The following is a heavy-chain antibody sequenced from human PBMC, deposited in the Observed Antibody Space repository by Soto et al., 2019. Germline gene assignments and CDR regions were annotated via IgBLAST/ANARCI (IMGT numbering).Heavy chain of an antibody. CDR3: ARDLGSPYYDSSGYLDY. CDR2: ISSSSSYI. V-gene: IGHV3-21*01. Sequence: EVQLVESGGGLVKPGGSLRLSCAASGFTFSSYSMNWVRQAPGKGLEWVSSISSSSSYIYYADSVKGRFTISRDNAKNSLYLQMNSLRAEDTAVYYCARDLGSPYYDSSGYLDYWGQGTLVTVSS. CDR1: GFTFSSYS. D-gene: IGHD3-22*01. J-gene: IGHJ4*02.